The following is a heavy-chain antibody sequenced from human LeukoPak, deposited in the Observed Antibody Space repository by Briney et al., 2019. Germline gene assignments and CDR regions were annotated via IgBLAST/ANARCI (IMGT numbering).Heavy chain of an antibody. D-gene: IGHD2-2*01. J-gene: IGHJ3*01. V-gene: IGHV3-9*01. Sequence: GGSLRLSCAASGFTFSSSAMSWVRQVPGKGLEWVSGITWNSHSIAYADSVKGRFTISRDNAKNSLYLQMNSLRAEDTALYYCAKDISVGIVAEPVAMVSPLDVWGQGTMVTVSS. CDR3: AKDISVGIVAEPVAMVSPLDV. CDR1: GFTFSSSA. CDR2: ITWNSHSI.